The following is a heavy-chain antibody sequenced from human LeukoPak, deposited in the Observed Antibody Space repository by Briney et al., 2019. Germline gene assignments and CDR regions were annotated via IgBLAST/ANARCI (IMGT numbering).Heavy chain of an antibody. CDR1: GGSFSGYY. J-gene: IGHJ6*02. D-gene: IGHD2-2*01. CDR2: INHSGST. Sequence: SETLSLTCAAYGGSFSGYYWSWIRQPPGKGLEWIGEINHSGSTNYNPSLKSRVTISVDTSKNQFSLKLSSVTAADTAVYYCASLYCSSTSCYPGRYGMDVWGQGTTVTVSS. CDR3: ASLYCSSTSCYPGRYGMDV. V-gene: IGHV4-34*01.